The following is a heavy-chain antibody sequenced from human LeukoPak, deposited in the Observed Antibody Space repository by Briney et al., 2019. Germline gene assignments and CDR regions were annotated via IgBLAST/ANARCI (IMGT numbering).Heavy chain of an antibody. CDR1: VAPSAVVVTT. J-gene: IGHJ4*02. CDR3: ARTVIAGARHFDY. V-gene: IGHV4-39*01. D-gene: IGHD6-19*01. Sequence: SETCPSPALSLVAPSAVVVTTGAGSASPQGRGWSGLGIYNPSLKSRVTISVDTSKNQFSLKLSSVTAADTAVYYCARTVIAGARHFDYWGQGTLVTVSS.